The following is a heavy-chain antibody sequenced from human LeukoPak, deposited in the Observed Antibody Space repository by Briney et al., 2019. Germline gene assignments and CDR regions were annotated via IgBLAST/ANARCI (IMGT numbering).Heavy chain of an antibody. J-gene: IGHJ3*01. CDR1: GDSVSSTSTA. D-gene: IGHD5-12*01. CDR3: AGGRYSALDV. V-gene: IGHV6-1*01. CDR2: TYYRSTWHF. Sequence: SQTLSLTRGISGDSVSSTSTAWNWIRQSPSRGLEWLGRTYYRSTWHFEFAESVKSRIAINPDTSKNQISLQLNSVGPEDTAVYFCAGGRYSALDVWGQGTMVTVSS.